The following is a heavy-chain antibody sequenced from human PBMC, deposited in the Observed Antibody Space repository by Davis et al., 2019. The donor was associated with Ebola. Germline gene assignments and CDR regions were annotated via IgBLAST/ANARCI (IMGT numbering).Heavy chain of an antibody. V-gene: IGHV3-23*01. Sequence: PGGSLRLSCAASGFTFSSYAMSWVRQAPGKGLEWVSAISGSGGSTYYADSVKGRFTISRDNSKNTLYLQMNSLRAEDTAVYYCARIMRCSSTSCYGDAFDIWGQGTLVTVSS. CDR1: GFTFSSYA. J-gene: IGHJ4*02. D-gene: IGHD2-2*01. CDR2: ISGSGGST. CDR3: ARIMRCSSTSCYGDAFDI.